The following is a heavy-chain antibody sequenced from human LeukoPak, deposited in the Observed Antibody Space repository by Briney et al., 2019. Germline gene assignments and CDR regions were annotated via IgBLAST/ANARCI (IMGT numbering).Heavy chain of an antibody. V-gene: IGHV1-46*01. CDR2: INPSGGST. J-gene: IGHJ4*02. Sequence: GASVKVSWKASGYTFTSYYMHWVRQAPEQGLEWMGIINPSGGSTSYAQKFQGRVTMTRDTSTSTVYMELCSLRSEDTAVYYCAGDKTPTYYYDSSGYLFDYWGQGTLVTVSS. CDR1: GYTFTSYY. D-gene: IGHD3-22*01. CDR3: AGDKTPTYYYDSSGYLFDY.